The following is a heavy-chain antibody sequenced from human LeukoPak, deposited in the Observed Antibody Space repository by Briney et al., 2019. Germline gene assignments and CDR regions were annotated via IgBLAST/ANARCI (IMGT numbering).Heavy chain of an antibody. CDR1: GGSFSGYY. CDR3: ARAPYYDSSGYDIRLAFDI. Sequence: SETLSLTCAVYGGSFSGYYCSWIRQPPGKGLEWIGEINHSGSTNYNPSLKSRVTISVDTSKNQFSLKLSSVTAADTAVYYCARAPYYDSSGYDIRLAFDIWGQGTMVTVSS. CDR2: INHSGST. V-gene: IGHV4-34*01. J-gene: IGHJ3*02. D-gene: IGHD3-22*01.